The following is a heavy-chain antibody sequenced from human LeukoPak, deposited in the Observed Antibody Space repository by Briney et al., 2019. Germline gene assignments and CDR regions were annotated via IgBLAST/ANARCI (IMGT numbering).Heavy chain of an antibody. CDR2: ISGSGGST. D-gene: IGHD4-17*01. CDR3: AKDSSSLTTVTTSVDY. CDR1: GFTFSSYA. V-gene: IGHV3-23*01. Sequence: SLRLSCAASGFTFSSYAMSWVRQAPGKGLEWVSAISGSGGSTYYADSVKGRFTISRDNSKNTLYLQMNSLRAEDTAVYYCAKDSSSLTTVTTSVDYWGQGTLVTVSS. J-gene: IGHJ4*02.